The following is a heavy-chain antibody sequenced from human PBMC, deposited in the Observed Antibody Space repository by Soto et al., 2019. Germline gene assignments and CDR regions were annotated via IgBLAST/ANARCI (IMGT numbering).Heavy chain of an antibody. CDR1: GGSINSGDYY. V-gene: IGHV4-30-4*01. CDR3: ARTEYCTNGVCLRYNWFDP. D-gene: IGHD2-8*01. Sequence: NPSETLSLTCTVSGGSINSGDYYWSWIRQPPGKGLEWIGYIYYSGSTSYNPSLKSRVTISVDTPKNQFSLKLNSVTAADTAVYYCARTEYCTNGVCLRYNWFDPWGRGTLVTVSS. CDR2: IYYSGST. J-gene: IGHJ5*02.